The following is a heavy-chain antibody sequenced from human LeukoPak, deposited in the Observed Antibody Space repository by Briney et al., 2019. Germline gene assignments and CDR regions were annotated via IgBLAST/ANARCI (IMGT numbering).Heavy chain of an antibody. CDR3: ARRGTYGSGSHYFDY. D-gene: IGHD3-10*01. J-gene: IGHJ4*02. V-gene: IGHV6-1*01. CDR2: YYRSKWYD. Sequence: YYRSKWYDDYAVSVKSRITINADTSKNQFSLKLSSVTAADTAVYYCARRGTYGSGSHYFDYWGQGTLVTVSS.